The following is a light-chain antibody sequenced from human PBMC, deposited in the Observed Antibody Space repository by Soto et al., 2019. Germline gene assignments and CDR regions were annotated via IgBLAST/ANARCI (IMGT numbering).Light chain of an antibody. CDR3: SSYAGNSRYV. Sequence: LTQPPSASGSPGQSVTISCTGTSSDVGRYNYISWYQQRPGKAPKLIIYEVSKRPSGVPDRLSGFKYGNTASLTVSGLQAEDEADYYCSSYAGNSRYVFGTGTKVTVL. CDR2: EVS. J-gene: IGLJ1*01. V-gene: IGLV2-8*01. CDR1: SSDVGRYNY.